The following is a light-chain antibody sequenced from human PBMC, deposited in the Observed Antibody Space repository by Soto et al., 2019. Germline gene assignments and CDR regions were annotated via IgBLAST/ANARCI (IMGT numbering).Light chain of an antibody. J-gene: IGKJ2*01. CDR2: DAS. Sequence: EIVLTQSPATLSLAPGERATLSCRAKQSVSSYSAGYQQKPGQAPRLLIYDASNRPTSIPASFSGSGSGTDFSLAISRLEPEDFAVYYCQQRSNWPPYTFDQGTKLEIK. CDR1: QSVSSY. CDR3: QQRSNWPPYT. V-gene: IGKV3-11*01.